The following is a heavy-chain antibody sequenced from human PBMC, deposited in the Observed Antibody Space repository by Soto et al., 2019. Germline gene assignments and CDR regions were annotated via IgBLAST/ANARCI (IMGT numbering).Heavy chain of an antibody. V-gene: IGHV3-23*01. CDR2: ISGSGGST. CDR1: GFTFSSYA. Sequence: PGGSLRLSCAASGFTFSSYAMSWVRQAPGKGLEWVSAISGSGGSTYYADSVKGRFTISRDNSKNTLYLQMNSLRAEDTAVYYCAKPQAEGVLEWLRLYYMDVWGKGTTVTVSS. J-gene: IGHJ6*03. D-gene: IGHD3-3*01. CDR3: AKPQAEGVLEWLRLYYMDV.